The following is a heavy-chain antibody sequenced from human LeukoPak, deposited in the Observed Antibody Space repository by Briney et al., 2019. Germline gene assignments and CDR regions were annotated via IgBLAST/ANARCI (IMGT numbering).Heavy chain of an antibody. CDR2: IYNSGST. CDR3: ARGFGEFYYYYMDV. J-gene: IGHJ6*03. V-gene: IGHV4-38-2*02. Sequence: SETLSLTCTVSGYSISSGYYWGWIRQAPGKGLEWIGSIYNSGSTYYNPSLKSRVTISVDMSKNQFSLKLSSVTAADTAVYYCARGFGEFYYYYMDVWGKGTTVTVSS. CDR1: GYSISSGYY. D-gene: IGHD3-10*01.